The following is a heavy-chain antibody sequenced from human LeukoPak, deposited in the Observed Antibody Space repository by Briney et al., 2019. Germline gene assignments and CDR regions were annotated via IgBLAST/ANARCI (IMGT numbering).Heavy chain of an antibody. V-gene: IGHV4-30-4*01. CDR1: GGSISSGDSY. J-gene: IGHJ4*02. Sequence: SETLSLTCTVSGGSISSGDSYWDWLRQPPGTGLEWIGYIYHSGSTYCNPSLKSRVSISVDTSKNQFSLKLSAVTAADTAVYYCARSRIAARPVDYWGQGTLVTVSS. CDR2: IYHSGST. D-gene: IGHD6-6*01. CDR3: ARSRIAARPVDY.